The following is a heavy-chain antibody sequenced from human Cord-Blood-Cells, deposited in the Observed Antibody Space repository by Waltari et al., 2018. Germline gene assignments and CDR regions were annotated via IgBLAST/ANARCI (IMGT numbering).Heavy chain of an antibody. CDR2: INPNSGGT. CDR1: GYTFTGYY. J-gene: IGHJ3*02. V-gene: IGHV1-2*02. Sequence: QVQLVQSGAEVKKPGASVKVYCKASGYTFTGYYMHWVRQAPGQGLEWMGWINPNSGGTNYAQKFQGRVTMTRDTSISTAYMELSRLRSDDTAVYYCARCGYCSGGSCYGNAFDIWGQGTMVTVSS. D-gene: IGHD2-15*01. CDR3: ARCGYCSGGSCYGNAFDI.